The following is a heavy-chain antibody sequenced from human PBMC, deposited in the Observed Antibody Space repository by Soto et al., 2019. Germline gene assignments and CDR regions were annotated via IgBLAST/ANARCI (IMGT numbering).Heavy chain of an antibody. Sequence: EVQLLESGGDLIQPGGSLRLSCVASGITFSSYAMSWVRQAPGKGLEWVSAISGSGGSTYYADSVKGLFTISRDNSKNTLYLQMNSLRAEDTAVYYCAKVYGDYGGGFDYWGQGTLVTVSS. V-gene: IGHV3-23*01. CDR1: GITFSSYA. CDR3: AKVYGDYGGGFDY. CDR2: ISGSGGST. J-gene: IGHJ4*02. D-gene: IGHD4-17*01.